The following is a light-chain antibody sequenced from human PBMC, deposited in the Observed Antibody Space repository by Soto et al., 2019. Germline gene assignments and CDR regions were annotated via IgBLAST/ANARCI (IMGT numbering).Light chain of an antibody. Sequence: EIVLTQSPGTLSLSPGERATLSCRASQSVSSSYLAWYQQKPGQAPRLLIYGASSRATGIPDRFSGSGSGTDFTLTISRLEPDDFAVYYCQQSGSSLSFGQGTKVEIK. CDR2: GAS. V-gene: IGKV3-20*01. CDR3: QQSGSSLS. J-gene: IGKJ1*01. CDR1: QSVSSSY.